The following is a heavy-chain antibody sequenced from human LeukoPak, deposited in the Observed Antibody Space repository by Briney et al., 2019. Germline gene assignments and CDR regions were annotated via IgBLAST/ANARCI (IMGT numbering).Heavy chain of an antibody. V-gene: IGHV5-51*01. J-gene: IGHJ3*02. Sequence: GESLKISCNGSGYSFISYWIGWVRQMSGKGLEWMGIIYPGDSDTRYSPSFQGQVTISADKSISTAYLQWSSLKAADTAMYYCARIMATAGTVDAFDIWGQGTMVTVSS. D-gene: IGHD6-13*01. CDR3: ARIMATAGTVDAFDI. CDR1: GYSFISYW. CDR2: IYPGDSDT.